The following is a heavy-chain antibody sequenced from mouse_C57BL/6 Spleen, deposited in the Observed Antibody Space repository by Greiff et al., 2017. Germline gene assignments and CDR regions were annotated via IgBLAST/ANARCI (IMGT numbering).Heavy chain of an antibody. CDR2: ISSSNSTI. D-gene: IGHD1-1*01. CDR1: GFTFSDYG. Sequence: EVQVVASGGGLVKPGGSLKLSCAASGFTFSDYGMHWVRQAPEKGLAWVAYISSSNSTIFYADTVKGRFTISRDNAKNTLFLQMTSLRSEDTAMYYCASSFITTVEGYYAMDYWGQGTSVTVSS. CDR3: ASSFITTVEGYYAMDY. J-gene: IGHJ4*01. V-gene: IGHV5-17*01.